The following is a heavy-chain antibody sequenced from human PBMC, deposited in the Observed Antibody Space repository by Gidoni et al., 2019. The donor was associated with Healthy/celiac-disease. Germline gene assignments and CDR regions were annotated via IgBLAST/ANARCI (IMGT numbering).Heavy chain of an antibody. V-gene: IGHV4-59*01. D-gene: IGHD4-17*01. Sequence: QVQLQESGPGLVKPSETLSLTCTVSGGSISSYYWSWIRQPPGKGLEWIGYIYYSGSTNYNPSLKSRVTISVDTSKNQFSLKLSSVTAADTAVYYCAREGGGDFEYFQHWGQGTLVTVSS. J-gene: IGHJ1*01. CDR2: IYYSGST. CDR3: AREGGGDFEYFQH. CDR1: GGSISSYY.